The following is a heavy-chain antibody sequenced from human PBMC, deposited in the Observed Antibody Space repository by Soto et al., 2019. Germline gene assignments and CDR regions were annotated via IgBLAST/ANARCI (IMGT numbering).Heavy chain of an antibody. CDR3: ARGRIAPAYFQF. CDR2: ISGGGGAA. J-gene: IGHJ1*01. Sequence: EVQLLESGGGLVQPGGSLRLSCVAPGFAFNSYALTWVRQAPGKGLEWVSSISGGGGAAFYADSVRDRFSISKDKSTNTLYLQMNSLRVEDTALYFCARGRIAPAYFQFWGPGTPVSVSS. CDR1: GFAFNSYA. V-gene: IGHV3-23*01. D-gene: IGHD6-13*01.